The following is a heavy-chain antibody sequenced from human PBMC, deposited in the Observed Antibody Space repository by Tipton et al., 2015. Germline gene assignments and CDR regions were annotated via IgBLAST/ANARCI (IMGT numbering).Heavy chain of an antibody. D-gene: IGHD3-22*01. Sequence: TLSLTCAVYGGSFSGYYWSWIRQPPGKGLEWIGESNDSGSTYYSPSLKSRVTISVDTSKNQFSLKLSSVTAADTAVYYCARDHYDSSGYYLHGAFDIWGQGKMVTVSS. V-gene: IGHV4-34*09. J-gene: IGHJ3*02. CDR1: GGSFSGYY. CDR2: SNDSGST. CDR3: ARDHYDSSGYYLHGAFDI.